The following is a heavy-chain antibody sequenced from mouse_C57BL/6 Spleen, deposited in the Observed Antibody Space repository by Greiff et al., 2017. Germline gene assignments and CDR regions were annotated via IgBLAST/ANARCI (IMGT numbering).Heavy chain of an antibody. CDR1: GFTFSDYY. CDR3: ARDSSYYAMDY. D-gene: IGHD1-1*01. Sequence: EVKVVESEGGLVQPGSSMKLSCTASGFTFSDYYMAWVRQVPEKGLEWVANINYDGSSTYYLDSLKSRFIISRDNAKNILYLQMSSLKSEDSATYYCARDSSYYAMDYWGQGTSGTVS. CDR2: INYDGSST. J-gene: IGHJ4*01. V-gene: IGHV5-16*01.